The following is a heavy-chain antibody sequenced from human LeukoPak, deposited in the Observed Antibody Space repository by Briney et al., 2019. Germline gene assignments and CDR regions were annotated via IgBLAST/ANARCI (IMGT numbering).Heavy chain of an antibody. J-gene: IGHJ4*02. CDR2: INYSWST. V-gene: IGHV4-59*01. CDR1: GGSISSYY. D-gene: IGHD1-26*01. Sequence: SETLSLTCTVSGGSISSYYWSWIRQPPGKGLEWIGYINYSWSTNYNPSLKTRVTITVDTSKNQFSLKLSSVAAADTAVYCCAREGFSGSDYDYWGQGTLVTVSS. CDR3: AREGFSGSDYDY.